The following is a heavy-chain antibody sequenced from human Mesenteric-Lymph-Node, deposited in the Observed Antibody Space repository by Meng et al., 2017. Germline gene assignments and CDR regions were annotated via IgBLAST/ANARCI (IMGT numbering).Heavy chain of an antibody. CDR2: IYYSGST. J-gene: IGHJ5*02. CDR3: ARDRKHYGERGWFDP. CDR1: GGSISSVDYY. D-gene: IGHD4-17*01. Sequence: GQLPESGPRLLQPSQNLSVTCPVSGGSISSVDYYWSWIRQPPGKGLEWIGYIYYSGSTYSNASLKSRVTISIDRSKNQFSLKLSSVTAADTAVYYCARDRKHYGERGWFDPWGQGTLVTVSS. V-gene: IGHV4-30-4*01.